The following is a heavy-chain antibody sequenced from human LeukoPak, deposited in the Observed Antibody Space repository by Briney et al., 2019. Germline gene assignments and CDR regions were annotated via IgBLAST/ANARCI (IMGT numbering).Heavy chain of an antibody. Sequence: GLEWVASIKEDGSERQYVDSVKGRFSISRDNTKGSLFLQLNSLRAEDTAVYYCARGGGLDVWGQGATVTVSS. CDR3: ARGGGLDV. CDR2: IKEDGSER. V-gene: IGHV3-7*03. D-gene: IGHD3-16*01. J-gene: IGHJ6*02.